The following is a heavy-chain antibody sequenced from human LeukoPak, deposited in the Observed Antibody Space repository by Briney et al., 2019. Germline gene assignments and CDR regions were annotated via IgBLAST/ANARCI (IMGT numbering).Heavy chain of an antibody. CDR3: ARSLGYCSSTSCPPGY. V-gene: IGHV3-30*04. D-gene: IGHD2-2*01. CDR2: ISYDGGNK. Sequence: PGRSLRLSCAASGFTFSSYAMHWVRQAPGKGLEWVAVISYDGGNKYYADSVKGRFTISRDNSKNTLYLQMNSLRAEDTAVYYCARSLGYCSSTSCPPGYWGQGTLVTVSS. CDR1: GFTFSSYA. J-gene: IGHJ4*02.